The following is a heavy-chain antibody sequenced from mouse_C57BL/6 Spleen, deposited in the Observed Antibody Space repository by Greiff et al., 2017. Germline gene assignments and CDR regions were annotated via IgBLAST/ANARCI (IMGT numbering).Heavy chain of an antibody. CDR1: GFSLSTFGMG. V-gene: IGHV8-8*01. CDR2: IWWDDDK. D-gene: IGHD1-1*01. Sequence: QVTLKVSGPGILQPSQTLSLTCSFSGFSLSTFGMGVGWIRQPSGKGLEWLAHIWWDDDKYYNPALKSLLTISKDTSKNQVFLKIANVDTAGTATYYCARIAPDYGSSYGYFDVWGTGTTVTVSS. J-gene: IGHJ1*03. CDR3: ARIAPDYGSSYGYFDV.